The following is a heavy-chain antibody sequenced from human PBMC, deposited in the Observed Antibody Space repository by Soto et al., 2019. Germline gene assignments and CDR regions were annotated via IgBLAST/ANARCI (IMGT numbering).Heavy chain of an antibody. J-gene: IGHJ4*02. CDR3: ATPHEMFPADPYYFDY. CDR2: ISSSSSYI. V-gene: IGHV3-21*01. CDR1: GFTFSSYS. Sequence: GALSVTCPASGFTFSSYSMNWVRQAPGKGLEWVSSISSSSSYIYYADSVKGRFTISRDNAKNSLYLQMNSLRAEDTAVYYCATPHEMFPADPYYFDYWGQGTLVTVSS. D-gene: IGHD3-10*02.